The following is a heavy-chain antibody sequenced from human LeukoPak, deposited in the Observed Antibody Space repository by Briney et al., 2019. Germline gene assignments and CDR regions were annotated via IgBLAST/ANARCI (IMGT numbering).Heavy chain of an antibody. J-gene: IGHJ4*02. D-gene: IGHD5-24*01. CDR3: ARDVGEMATEDKLDY. Sequence: ASVKVSCKASGYTFTGYYMHWVRQAPGQGLEWMGWINPNSGGTNYAQKFQGRVTMARDTSISTAYMELSRLRSDDTAVYYCARDVGEMATEDKLDYWGRGTLVTVSS. V-gene: IGHV1-2*02. CDR2: INPNSGGT. CDR1: GYTFTGYY.